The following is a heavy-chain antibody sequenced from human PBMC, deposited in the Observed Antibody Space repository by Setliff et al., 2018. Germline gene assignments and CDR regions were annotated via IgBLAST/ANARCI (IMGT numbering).Heavy chain of an antibody. V-gene: IGHV3-49*04. J-gene: IGHJ4*02. D-gene: IGHD1-26*01. Sequence: PGGSLRLSCRASGFIFGDYAMSWVRQAPGKGLEWVGLIRSKGNGGTTEYAASVKDRFSISRDDSKSIAYLQMNSLKREDTAVYYCARDNSGSFWGLGYWGQGTLVTVSS. CDR1: GFIFGDYA. CDR2: IRSKGNGGTT. CDR3: ARDNSGSFWGLGY.